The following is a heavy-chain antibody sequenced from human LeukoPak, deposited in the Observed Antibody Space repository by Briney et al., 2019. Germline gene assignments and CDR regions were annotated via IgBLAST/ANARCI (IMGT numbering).Heavy chain of an antibody. D-gene: IGHD3-9*01. J-gene: IGHJ3*02. Sequence: SETLSLTCTVSGGSISSYYWSWIRQPAGKGLEWIGRIYTIVSTNYNPSPKSRVTMSVDTSKNQFSLKLSSVTAADTAVYYCARGGWYDILTGYYRDAFDIWGQGTMVTVSS. CDR2: IYTIVST. CDR3: ARGGWYDILTGYYRDAFDI. V-gene: IGHV4-4*07. CDR1: GGSISSYY.